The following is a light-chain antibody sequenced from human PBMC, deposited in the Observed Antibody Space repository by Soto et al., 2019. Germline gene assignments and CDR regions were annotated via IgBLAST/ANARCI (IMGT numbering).Light chain of an antibody. Sequence: EIVLTQSPGTLSVSPGDRVTLSCRASQSVDINLAWYQQKPGQAPRLLIYGASSRATGIPDRLSGSGSGTDFTLTISRLEPEDFAVYYCQQYATSPITFGQGTRLEIK. CDR1: QSVDIN. J-gene: IGKJ5*01. V-gene: IGKV3-20*01. CDR2: GAS. CDR3: QQYATSPIT.